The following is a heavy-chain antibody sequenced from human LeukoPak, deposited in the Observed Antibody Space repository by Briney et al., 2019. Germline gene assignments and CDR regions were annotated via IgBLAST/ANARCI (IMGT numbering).Heavy chain of an antibody. D-gene: IGHD3-16*01. Sequence: PGGSLRLSCAASGFTFSSYAMHWVRQAPGKGLEWVAVISYDGSNKYYADSVKGRFTTSRDNSKNTLYLQMNSLRAEDTAVYYCARAQIMLLYYWGQGTLVTVSS. J-gene: IGHJ4*02. CDR1: GFTFSSYA. CDR2: ISYDGSNK. V-gene: IGHV3-30*04. CDR3: ARAQIMLLYY.